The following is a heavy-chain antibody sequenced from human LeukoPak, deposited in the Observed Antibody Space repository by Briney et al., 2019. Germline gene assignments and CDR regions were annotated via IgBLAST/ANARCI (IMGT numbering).Heavy chain of an antibody. J-gene: IGHJ4*02. V-gene: IGHV1-69*04. D-gene: IGHD1-26*01. CDR1: GGTFSSYA. CDR2: IIPILGIA. Sequence: GASVKVSCKASGGTFSSYAISWERQAPGQGLEWMGRIIPILGIAIYAQKFQGRVTMTRNTSISTAYMELSSLRSEDTAVYYCARGPYSGSYSDWGQGTLVTVSS. CDR3: ARGPYSGSYSD.